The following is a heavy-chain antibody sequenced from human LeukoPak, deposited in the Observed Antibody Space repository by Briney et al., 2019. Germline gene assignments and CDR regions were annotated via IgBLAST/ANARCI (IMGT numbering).Heavy chain of an antibody. CDR3: ATDRPGVL. Sequence: GGSLRLSCAASGFTVSSNYMSWVRKAPGKGLEWVLVIYSGGSTYYADSVKGRFTISRDNSKNTLFLQMNSLRAEDTAMYYCATDRPGVLWGQGTLVTVSS. V-gene: IGHV3-53*01. CDR2: IYSGGST. D-gene: IGHD3-10*01. J-gene: IGHJ4*02. CDR1: GFTVSSNY.